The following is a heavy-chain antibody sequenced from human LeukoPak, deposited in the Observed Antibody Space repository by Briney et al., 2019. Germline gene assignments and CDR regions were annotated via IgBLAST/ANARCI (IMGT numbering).Heavy chain of an antibody. J-gene: IGHJ4*02. CDR1: GFIFQNYA. D-gene: IGHD3-22*01. V-gene: IGHV3-23*01. CDR3: ARLPTFYFDSSHYHYDF. Sequence: GGSLRLSCAASGFIFQNYAMSWVRQAPGKGLEWTSSISGSGPSTEYADSVKGRFTISRDRAKNTSYLQMSNLRVEDTAVYYCARLPTFYFDSSHYHYDFWGQGTLVTVSS. CDR2: ISGSGPST.